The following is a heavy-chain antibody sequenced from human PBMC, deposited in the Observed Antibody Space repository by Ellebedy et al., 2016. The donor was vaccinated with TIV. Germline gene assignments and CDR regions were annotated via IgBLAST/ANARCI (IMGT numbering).Heavy chain of an antibody. CDR3: ARGYYDYVWGSYPSSVGAFDI. J-gene: IGHJ3*02. CDR1: GGTFSSYA. V-gene: IGHV1-69*13. D-gene: IGHD3-16*01. CDR2: IIPIFGTA. Sequence: SVKVSXXASGGTFSSYAISWVRQAPGQGLEWMGGIIPIFGTANYAQKFQGRVTITADESTSTTYMELSSLRSEDTAVYYCARGYYDYVWGSYPSSVGAFDIWGQGTMVTVSS.